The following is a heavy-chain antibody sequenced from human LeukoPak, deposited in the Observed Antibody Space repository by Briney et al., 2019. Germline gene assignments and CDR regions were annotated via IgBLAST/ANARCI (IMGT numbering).Heavy chain of an antibody. D-gene: IGHD2-15*01. CDR2: ISWNSGSI. CDR3: AKEYCSGGSCYRGAFDI. J-gene: IGHJ3*02. CDR1: GFTFDDYA. V-gene: IGHV3-9*03. Sequence: GRSLRLSCAASGFTFDDYAMHWVRQAPGKGLEWVSGISWNSGSIGCADSVKGRFTISRDNAKNSLYLQMNSLRAEDMALYYCAKEYCSGGSCYRGAFDIWGQGTMVTVSS.